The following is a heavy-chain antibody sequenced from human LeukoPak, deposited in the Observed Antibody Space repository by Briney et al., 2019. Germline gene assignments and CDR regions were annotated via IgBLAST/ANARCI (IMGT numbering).Heavy chain of an antibody. J-gene: IGHJ4*02. CDR3: ARLHSSYAVDY. CDR2: INHSGST. CDR1: GGSFSGHY. D-gene: IGHD2-2*01. V-gene: IGHV4-34*01. Sequence: SETLSLTCAVYGGSFSGHYWSWIRQPPGKGLEWIGEINHSGSTNYNPSLKSRVTISVDTSKNQFSLKLSSVTAADTAVYYCARLHSSYAVDYWGQGTLVTVSS.